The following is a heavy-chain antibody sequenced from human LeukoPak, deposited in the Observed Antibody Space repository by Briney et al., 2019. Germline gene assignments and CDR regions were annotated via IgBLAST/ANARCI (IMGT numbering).Heavy chain of an antibody. J-gene: IGHJ4*02. CDR2: MHPNTGDT. Sequence: ASVKVSCKASGYTFTDKYIHWVRQAPGHGLECMGWMHPNTGDTVYVQKFQGRVSFTRDTSISTAYMELHRLRSDDTAVYYCVVDLTNPASGDYWGQGTLVTVSS. CDR3: VVDLTNPASGDY. V-gene: IGHV1-2*02. CDR1: GYTFTDKY. D-gene: IGHD1-14*01.